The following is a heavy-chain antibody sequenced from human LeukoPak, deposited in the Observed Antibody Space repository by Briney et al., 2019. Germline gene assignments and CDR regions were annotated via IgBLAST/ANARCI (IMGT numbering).Heavy chain of an antibody. CDR1: RFIFSKYA. CDR3: AKPAALESGTPNYAFHV. J-gene: IGHJ3*01. Sequence: GGSLRLSCAASRFIFSKYAMSWVRQAPGKGLEWVSGISASGVYTYYADSVRGRFTVSRDNYKSTLYLQIDSLRADDTAVYHRAKPAALESGTPNYAFHVWRQGTMVTVSS. V-gene: IGHV3-23*01. D-gene: IGHD1-26*01. CDR2: ISASGVYT.